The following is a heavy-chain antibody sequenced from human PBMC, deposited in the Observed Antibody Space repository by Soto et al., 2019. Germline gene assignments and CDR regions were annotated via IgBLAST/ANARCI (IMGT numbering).Heavy chain of an antibody. Sequence: SETLSLTCTVSGGSISSYYWGWIRQPPDRGLEWIGRIYYSGATYYNPSLRSRVTISVDTSKNQFSLNLRSVTAADTAVYFCARDKITGLFDYWGQGTLVTVSS. D-gene: IGHD2-8*02. CDR1: GGSISSYY. V-gene: IGHV4-39*02. CDR2: IYYSGAT. J-gene: IGHJ4*02. CDR3: ARDKITGLFDY.